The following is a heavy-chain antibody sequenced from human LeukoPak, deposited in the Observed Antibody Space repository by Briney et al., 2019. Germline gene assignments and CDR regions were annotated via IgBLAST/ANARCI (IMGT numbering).Heavy chain of an antibody. V-gene: IGHV4-34*01. CDR3: ATRGYYYDSSGYSFFDY. CDR1: GGSFSGYY. D-gene: IGHD3-22*01. Sequence: SETLSLTCAVYGGSFSGYYWSWIRQPPGKELEWIGEINHSGSTNYNPSLKSRATISVDTSKNQFSLKLSSVTAADTAVYYCATRGYYYDSSGYSFFDYWGQGTLVTVSS. CDR2: INHSGST. J-gene: IGHJ4*02.